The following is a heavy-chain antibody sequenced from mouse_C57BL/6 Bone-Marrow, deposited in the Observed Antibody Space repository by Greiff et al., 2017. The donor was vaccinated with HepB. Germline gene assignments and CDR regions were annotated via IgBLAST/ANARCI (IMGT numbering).Heavy chain of an antibody. CDR2: IHPNSGST. CDR1: GYTFTSYW. J-gene: IGHJ2*01. Sequence: QVQLQQPGAELVKPGASVKLSCKASGYTFTSYWMHWVKQRPGQGLEWIGMIHPNSGSTNYNEKFKSKATLTVDKSSSTAYMQLSSLTSEDSAVYYCARWRGKLLLRYWGQGTTLTVSS. CDR3: ARWRGKLLLRY. V-gene: IGHV1-64*01. D-gene: IGHD1-1*01.